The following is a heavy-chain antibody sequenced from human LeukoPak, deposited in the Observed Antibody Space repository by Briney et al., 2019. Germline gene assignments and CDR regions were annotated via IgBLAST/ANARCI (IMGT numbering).Heavy chain of an antibody. J-gene: IGHJ4*02. CDR3: ARHFQSGYSYVLYYFDY. D-gene: IGHD5-18*01. CDR1: GGSISSSSYY. V-gene: IGHV4-39*01. CDR2: IYYSGST. Sequence: SETLSLTCTVSGGSISSSSYYWGCIRQPPGKGLEWIGSIYYSGSTYYNPSLKSRVTISVDTSKNQFSLKLSSVTAADTAVYYCARHFQSGYSYVLYYFDYWGQGTLVTVSS.